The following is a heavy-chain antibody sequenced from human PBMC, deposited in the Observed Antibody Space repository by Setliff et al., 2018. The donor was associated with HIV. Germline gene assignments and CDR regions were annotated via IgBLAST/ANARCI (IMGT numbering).Heavy chain of an antibody. CDR1: GGSFSGYY. V-gene: IGHV4-34*01. J-gene: IGHJ4*02. CDR2: INHRGST. CDR3: ARGWEWGAPLDY. D-gene: IGHD1-26*01. Sequence: SETLSLTCAVYGGSFSGYYWSWIRQPPGKGLEWIGEINHRGSTNYNPSLESRVTISVDTSKNQFSLKVSSVTAADTAVYYCARGWEWGAPLDYWGQGTLVTVSS.